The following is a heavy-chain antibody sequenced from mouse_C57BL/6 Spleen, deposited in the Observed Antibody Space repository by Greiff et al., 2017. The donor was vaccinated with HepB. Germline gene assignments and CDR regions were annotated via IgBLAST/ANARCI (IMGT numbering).Heavy chain of an antibody. CDR2: IYPGDGDT. CDR1: GYAFSSSW. J-gene: IGHJ3*01. CDR3: ARNPNYYGSSYGGFAY. D-gene: IGHD1-1*01. V-gene: IGHV1-82*01. Sequence: QVQLQQSGPELVKPGASVKISCKASGYAFSSSWMNWVKQRPGKGLEWIGRIYPGDGDTNYNGKFKGKATLTADKSSSTAYMQLSSLTSEDSAVYFCARNPNYYGSSYGGFAYWGQGTLVTVSA.